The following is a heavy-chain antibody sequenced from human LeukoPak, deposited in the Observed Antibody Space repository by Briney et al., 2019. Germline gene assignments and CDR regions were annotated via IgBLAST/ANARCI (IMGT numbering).Heavy chain of an antibody. D-gene: IGHD2-2*01. CDR2: IYYSGST. CDR1: GGSISSGGYY. J-gene: IGHJ5*02. V-gene: IGHV4-31*03. CDR3: ARLFWDIVVVPPAPNWFDP. Sequence: SETLSLTCTVSGGSISSGGYYWSWIRQHPGKGLEWIGYIYYSGSTYYNPSLKSRVTISVDTSKNQFSLKLSSVTAADTAVYYCARLFWDIVVVPPAPNWFDPWGQGTLVTVSS.